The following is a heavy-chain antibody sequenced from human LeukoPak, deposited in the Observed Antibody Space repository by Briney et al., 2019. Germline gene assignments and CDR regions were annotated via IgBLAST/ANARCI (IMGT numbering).Heavy chain of an antibody. Sequence: GGSLRLSCAASGFTVSSNYMSWVRQAPGKGLEWVSVIYSGGSAYYADSVKGRFTISRHNSKNTLYLQMNSLRAEDTAVYYCAREAMVRGPKYYGMDVWGQGTTVTVSS. V-gene: IGHV3-53*04. CDR2: IYSGGSA. CDR3: AREAMVRGPKYYGMDV. CDR1: GFTVSSNY. D-gene: IGHD3-10*01. J-gene: IGHJ6*02.